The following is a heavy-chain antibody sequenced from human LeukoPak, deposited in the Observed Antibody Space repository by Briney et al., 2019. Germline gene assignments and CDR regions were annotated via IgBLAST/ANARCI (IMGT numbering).Heavy chain of an antibody. D-gene: IGHD6-13*01. Sequence: SETLSLTCAVYGGSFSGYYWRWIRQPPGKGLEWIGEINHSGSTNYNPSLKSRVTISVDTSKNQFSLKLSSVTAADTAVYYCARMYSSSWSWGDAFDIWGQGTMVTVSS. CDR1: GGSFSGYY. CDR2: INHSGST. J-gene: IGHJ3*02. CDR3: ARMYSSSWSWGDAFDI. V-gene: IGHV4-34*01.